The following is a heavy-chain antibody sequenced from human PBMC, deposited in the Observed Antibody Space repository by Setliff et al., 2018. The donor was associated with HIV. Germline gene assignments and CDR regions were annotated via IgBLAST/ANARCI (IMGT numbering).Heavy chain of an antibody. CDR2: IRTKTYGATT. D-gene: IGHD2-8*02. V-gene: IGHV3-49*04. J-gene: IGHJ1*01. CDR1: GFTFSNAW. CDR3: TSEGHSFWSYFQH. Sequence: GGSLRLSCAASGFTFSNAWMSWVRQTPGKGLEWVGRIRTKTYGATTEYAASVKGRFTISRDDSESIAYLQMSSLKTEDTAVYYCTSEGHSFWSYFQHWGQGTLVTVSS.